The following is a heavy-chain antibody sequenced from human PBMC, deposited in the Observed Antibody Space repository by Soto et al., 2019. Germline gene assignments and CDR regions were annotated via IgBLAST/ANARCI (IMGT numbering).Heavy chain of an antibody. CDR1: GYTFTSYS. J-gene: IGHJ1*01. Sequence: ASVNVSFKASGYTFTSYSMHWVRQAPGQRLEGMGWINAGNGNTKYSHKFHGRVTITRDTSSSTAYMELSGLRAEDTAVYTCALSGQWGDFRGQGSLVTVSS. V-gene: IGHV1-3*01. D-gene: IGHD1-26*01. CDR2: INAGNGNT. CDR3: ALSGQWGDF.